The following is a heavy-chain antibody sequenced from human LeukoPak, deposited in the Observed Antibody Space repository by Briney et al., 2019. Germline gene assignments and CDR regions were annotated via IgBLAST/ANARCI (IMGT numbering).Heavy chain of an antibody. CDR3: ARGPSSPGTPYYYYMDV. J-gene: IGHJ6*03. Sequence: PGGSLRLSCAASGFTFSSYWMSWVRQAPGKGLEWVANIKQDGSEKYYVDSVKGRFTISRDNAKNSLYLQMNSLRAEDTAVYYCARGPSSPGTPYYYYMDVWGKGTTVTVSS. CDR2: IKQDGSEK. V-gene: IGHV3-7*01. CDR1: GFTFSSYW. D-gene: IGHD1-1*01.